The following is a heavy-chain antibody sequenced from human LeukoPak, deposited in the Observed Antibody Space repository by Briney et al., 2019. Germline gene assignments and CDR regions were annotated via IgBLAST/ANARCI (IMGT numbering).Heavy chain of an antibody. J-gene: IGHJ4*02. V-gene: IGHV3-23*01. D-gene: IGHD2-15*01. CDR3: AKDASRLDCSGGSCYSESPTFDY. Sequence: PGGSLRLSCAASGFTFSSYAMSWVRQAPGKGLEWVSAISGSGGSTYYADSVKGRFTISRDNSKNTLYLQMNSLRAEDTAVYYCAKDASRLDCSGGSCYSESPTFDYWGQGTLVTVSS. CDR1: GFTFSSYA. CDR2: ISGSGGST.